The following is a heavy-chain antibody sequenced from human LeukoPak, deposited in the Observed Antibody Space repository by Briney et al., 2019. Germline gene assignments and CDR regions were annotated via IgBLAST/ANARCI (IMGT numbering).Heavy chain of an antibody. CDR3: AKLGGAMAPDY. Sequence: GGSLRLSCAASGFTFDDYDMHWVRQAPGKGLEWVSAISGSGGSTYYADSVKGRFTISRDNSKNTLYLQMNSLRAEDTAVYYCAKLGGAMAPDYWGQGTLVTVSS. CDR1: GFTFDDYD. J-gene: IGHJ4*02. D-gene: IGHD3-16*01. CDR2: ISGSGGST. V-gene: IGHV3-23*01.